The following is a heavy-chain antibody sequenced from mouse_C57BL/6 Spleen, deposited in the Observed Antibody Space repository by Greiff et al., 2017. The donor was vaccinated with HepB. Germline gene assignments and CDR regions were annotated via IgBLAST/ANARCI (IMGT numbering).Heavy chain of an antibody. CDR2: ISYDGSN. CDR3: ARGEIYYYAMDY. Sequence: EVKLLESGPGLVKPSQSLSLTCSVTGYSITSGYYWNWIRQFPGNKLEWMGYISYDGSNNYNPSLKNRISITRDTSKNQFFLKLNSVTTEDTATYYCARGEIYYYAMDYWGQGTSVTVSS. V-gene: IGHV3-6*01. CDR1: GYSITSGYY. J-gene: IGHJ4*01.